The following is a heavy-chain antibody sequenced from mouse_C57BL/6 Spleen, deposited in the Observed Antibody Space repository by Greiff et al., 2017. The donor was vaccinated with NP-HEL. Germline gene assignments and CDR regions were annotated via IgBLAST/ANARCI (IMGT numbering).Heavy chain of an antibody. J-gene: IGHJ2*01. Sequence: VQLVESGPELVKPGASVKISCKASGYSFTSYYIHWVKQRPGQGLEWIGWIYPGSGNTKYNEKFKGKATLTADTSSSTAYMQLSSLTSEDSAVYYCADLSGSYFDYWGQGTTLTVSS. V-gene: IGHV1-66*01. CDR1: GYSFTSYY. D-gene: IGHD1-1*01. CDR2: IYPGSGNT. CDR3: ADLSGSYFDY.